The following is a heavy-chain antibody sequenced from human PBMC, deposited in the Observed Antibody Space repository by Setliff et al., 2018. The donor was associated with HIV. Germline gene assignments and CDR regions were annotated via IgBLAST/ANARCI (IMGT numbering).Heavy chain of an antibody. J-gene: IGHJ4*02. V-gene: IGHV3-48*03. CDR2: ISNSGNTI. D-gene: IGHD1-20*01. CDR1: GFTFSSYE. Sequence: GGSLRLSCAASGFTFSSYEMNWVRQAPGKGLEWLSYISNSGNTIYYADSVKGRFTISRDNSKNTLFLQVSSLRADDTAVYYCAKGYNADWYFFDYWGQGTLVTVSS. CDR3: AKGYNADWYFFDY.